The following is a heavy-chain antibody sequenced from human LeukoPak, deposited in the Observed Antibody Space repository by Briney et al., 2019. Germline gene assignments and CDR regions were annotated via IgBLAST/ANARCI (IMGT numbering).Heavy chain of an antibody. CDR3: ARGFGAAAGTLDY. J-gene: IGHJ4*02. Sequence: SETLSLTCAFYGWSFSGYYWRWIRQPPGKGLEWIGEINHSGSTNYNPSRKSRVTISVDTYRNQFSLKLSSVTAADTAVYYCARGFGAAAGTLDYWGQGTLVTVSS. V-gene: IGHV4-34*01. CDR1: GWSFSGYY. D-gene: IGHD6-13*01. CDR2: INHSGST.